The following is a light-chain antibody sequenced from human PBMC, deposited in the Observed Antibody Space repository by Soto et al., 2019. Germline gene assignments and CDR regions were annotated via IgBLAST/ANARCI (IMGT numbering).Light chain of an antibody. V-gene: IGKV3-20*01. J-gene: IGKJ4*01. Sequence: EIVLTQSPGTLSLSPGERATLSCRASQSVGSGYLAWYQQKPGQAPRLLIYGASNRATGIPDRFSGSGSGTDFTLTISRLEPEDFAVYYCQQYNHWPPWLTFGGGTKVEVK. CDR2: GAS. CDR3: QQYNHWPPWLT. CDR1: QSVGSGY.